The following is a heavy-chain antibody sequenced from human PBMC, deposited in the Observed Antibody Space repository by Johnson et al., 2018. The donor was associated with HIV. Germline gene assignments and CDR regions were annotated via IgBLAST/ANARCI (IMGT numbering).Heavy chain of an antibody. CDR3: ARGSYYDSSGDAFDI. CDR2: IYSGGST. V-gene: IGHV3-66*02. D-gene: IGHD3-22*01. Sequence: VQLVESGGGLVQPGGSLRPSCAASGFTVSSNYMSWVRQAPGKGLEWVSVIYSGGSTYYADSVNGRFTISRDNSKNTLYLQMNSLRAEDTAVYYCARGSYYDSSGDAFDIWGQGTMVTVSS. J-gene: IGHJ3*02. CDR1: GFTVSSNY.